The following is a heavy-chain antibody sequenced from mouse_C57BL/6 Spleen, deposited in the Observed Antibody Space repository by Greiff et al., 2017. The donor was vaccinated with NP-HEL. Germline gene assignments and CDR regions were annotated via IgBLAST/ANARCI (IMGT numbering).Heavy chain of an antibody. CDR3: AREGGDYFDY. Sequence: EVQLVESGPVLVKPGASVKMSYKASGYTFTDYYMNWVQQSHGKSLEWIGVINPYNGGTSYNQKFKGKATLTVDKSSSTAYMELNSLTSEDSAVYYCAREGGDYFDYWGQGTTLTVSS. CDR2: INPYNGGT. J-gene: IGHJ2*01. CDR1: GYTFTDYY. V-gene: IGHV1-19*01.